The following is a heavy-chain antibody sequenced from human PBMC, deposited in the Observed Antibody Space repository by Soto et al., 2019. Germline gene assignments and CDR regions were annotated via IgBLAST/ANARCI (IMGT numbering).Heavy chain of an antibody. Sequence: ASVKVSCKASGYTLTSNYMHWVRQAPGQGLEWMGVMNPSVGSTTYAQKFQGRVTMTRDTSTSTVYMELSSLRSDDTAVYHCARAAGYNYGYPSDYWGRGTLVTVSS. V-gene: IGHV1-46*01. CDR1: GYTLTSNY. J-gene: IGHJ4*02. CDR3: ARAAGYNYGYPSDY. D-gene: IGHD5-18*01. CDR2: MNPSVGST.